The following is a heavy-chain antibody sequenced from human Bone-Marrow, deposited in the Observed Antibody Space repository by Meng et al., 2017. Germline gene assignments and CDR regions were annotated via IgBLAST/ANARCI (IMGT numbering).Heavy chain of an antibody. J-gene: IGHJ4*02. D-gene: IGHD4-17*01. CDR2: IKSKTDGGTT. Sequence: GESLKISCAASGFTFSNAWMSWVRQAPGKGLEWVGRIKSKTDGGTTDYAAPVKGRFTISRDDSKNTLYLQMNSLKTEDTAVYYCARRRNGDRLFDYWGQGTLVTVSS. CDR3: ARRRNGDRLFDY. V-gene: IGHV3-15*01. CDR1: GFTFSNAW.